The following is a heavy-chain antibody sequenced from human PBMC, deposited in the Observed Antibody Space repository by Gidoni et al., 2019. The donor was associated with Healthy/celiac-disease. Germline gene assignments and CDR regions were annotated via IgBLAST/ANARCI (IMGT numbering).Heavy chain of an antibody. D-gene: IGHD3-10*01. CDR2: ISGSGGST. CDR1: GLTFSSYA. Sequence: EVQLLASGGGLVQAWGSLRLSCAASGLTFSSYAMSWVRQAPGKGLEWLSAISGSGGSTYYADSVKGRFTISRDNSKNTLYLQMNSLRAEDTAVYYCAKDLGMVSYFDYWGQGTLVTVSS. J-gene: IGHJ4*02. V-gene: IGHV3-23*01. CDR3: AKDLGMVSYFDY.